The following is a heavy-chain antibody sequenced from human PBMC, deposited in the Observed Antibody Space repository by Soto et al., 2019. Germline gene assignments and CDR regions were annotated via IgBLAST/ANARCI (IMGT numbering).Heavy chain of an antibody. CDR3: ASGGTTVNRRFDF. Sequence: QVQVVQSGAEVKKPGSSVRVSCKASGGTSSSYAITWMRQAPGQGLEWMGGIIPILDTTDYAQKFQGRVTITADESTSPVYMELSSLTSEDTAVYYCASGGTTVNRRFDFWGQGTLVTVSS. V-gene: IGHV1-69*01. D-gene: IGHD4-4*01. CDR1: GGTSSSYA. J-gene: IGHJ4*02. CDR2: IIPILDTT.